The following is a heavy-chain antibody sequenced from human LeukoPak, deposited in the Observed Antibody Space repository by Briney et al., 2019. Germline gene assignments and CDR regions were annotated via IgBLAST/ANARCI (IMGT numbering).Heavy chain of an antibody. CDR3: ARDKYSSGMSFDY. CDR2: ISYDGSNK. CDR1: GFTFSSYG. J-gene: IGHJ4*02. V-gene: IGHV3-30*03. D-gene: IGHD6-19*01. Sequence: PGGSLRLSCAASGFTFSSYGMHWVRQAPGKGLEWVAVISYDGSNKYYADSVKGRFTISRDNSKNTLYLQMNSLRAEDTAVYYCARDKYSSGMSFDYWGQGTLVTVSS.